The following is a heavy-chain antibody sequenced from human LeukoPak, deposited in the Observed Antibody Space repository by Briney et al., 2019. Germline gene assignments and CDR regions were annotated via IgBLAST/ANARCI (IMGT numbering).Heavy chain of an antibody. CDR1: GFTFSSYG. D-gene: IGHD6-19*01. J-gene: IGHJ4*02. CDR3: AKVQAASSGWYFDY. CDR2: ILNDGSNK. Sequence: GGSLRLSCAASGFTFSSYGMHWVRQAPGKGLEWVAIILNDGSNKYYADSVKGRFTISRDNSKNTLYLQTNSLRAEDTAVYYCAKVQAASSGWYFDYWGQGTLVTVSS. V-gene: IGHV3-30*18.